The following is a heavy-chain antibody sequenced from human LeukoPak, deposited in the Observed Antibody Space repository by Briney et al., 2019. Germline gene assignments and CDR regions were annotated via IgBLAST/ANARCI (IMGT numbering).Heavy chain of an antibody. Sequence: ASVKVSCKASGYTFTSNYMYWVRQAPGQGLEWMGIINPSGGTTRYAQKFQGRVTMTRGTSISTAYMELSRLRSDDTAVYYCARSCSSTSCYLVGSPLYDYWGQGTLVTVSS. CDR2: INPSGGTT. J-gene: IGHJ4*02. V-gene: IGHV1-46*01. CDR1: GYTFTSNY. D-gene: IGHD2-2*01. CDR3: ARSCSSTSCYLVGSPLYDY.